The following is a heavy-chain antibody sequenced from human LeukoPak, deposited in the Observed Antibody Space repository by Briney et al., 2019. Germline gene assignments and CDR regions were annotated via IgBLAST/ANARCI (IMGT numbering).Heavy chain of an antibody. D-gene: IGHD6-6*01. CDR1: GFTFSSYA. CDR3: AKGDTILRGSSDY. V-gene: IGHV3-23*01. J-gene: IGHJ4*02. CDR2: ISGSGGST. Sequence: GGSLRLSCAASGFTFSSYAMSRVRQAPGKGLEWVSAISGSGGSTYYADSVKGRFTISRDNSKNTLYLQMNSLRAEDTAVYYCAKGDTILRGSSDYWGQGTLVTVSS.